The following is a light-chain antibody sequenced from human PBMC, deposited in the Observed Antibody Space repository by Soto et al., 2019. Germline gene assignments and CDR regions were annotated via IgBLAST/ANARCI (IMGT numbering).Light chain of an antibody. CDR1: SSNIGSNT. J-gene: IGLJ2*01. CDR3: ATWDASLDGMV. CDR2: RNN. V-gene: IGLV1-44*01. Sequence: QSVLTQPPSASGTPGQRVTISCSGSSSNIGSNTVNWYHQLPGTAPKLLIYRNNQRPSGVPDRVSGSKSGTSASLTISGLQSEDEADHYCATWDASLDGMVFGGGTKVTVL.